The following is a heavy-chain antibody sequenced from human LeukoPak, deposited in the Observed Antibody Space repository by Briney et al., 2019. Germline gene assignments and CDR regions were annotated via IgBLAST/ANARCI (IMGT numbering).Heavy chain of an antibody. J-gene: IGHJ4*02. V-gene: IGHV4-39*01. CDR1: GGSISSSSYY. Sequence: TSETLSLTCTVSGGSISSSSYYWGWIRQPPGKGLEWFGSIYYSGSTYSNPSLKSRVTISVDTSKNQFSLKLSSVTAADTAVYYCARLRDYGGTVDYWGQGTLVTVSS. CDR3: ARLRDYGGTVDY. D-gene: IGHD4-23*01. CDR2: IYYSGST.